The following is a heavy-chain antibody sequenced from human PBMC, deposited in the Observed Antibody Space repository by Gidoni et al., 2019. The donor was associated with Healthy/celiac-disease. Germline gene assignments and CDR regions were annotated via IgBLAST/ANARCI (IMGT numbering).Heavy chain of an antibody. Sequence: EVQLVESGGGLVKPGGSLRLSCAASGFTFSSYSMHWVRQAPGKGLEWVSSISSSSSYIYYADSVKGRFTISRDNAKNSLYLQMNSLRAEDTAVYYCARDLVRDIVVVPAADNWFDPWGQGTLVTVSS. CDR2: ISSSSSYI. V-gene: IGHV3-21*01. J-gene: IGHJ5*02. CDR3: ARDLVRDIVVVPAADNWFDP. D-gene: IGHD2-2*01. CDR1: GFTFSSYS.